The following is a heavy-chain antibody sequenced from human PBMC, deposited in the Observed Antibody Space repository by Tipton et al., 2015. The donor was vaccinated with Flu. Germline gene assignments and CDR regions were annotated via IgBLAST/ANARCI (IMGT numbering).Heavy chain of an antibody. CDR3: ARDGFYDFWSGFYYYYYYMDV. CDR1: GFTLSSYW. J-gene: IGHJ6*03. D-gene: IGHD3-3*01. V-gene: IGHV3-7*03. Sequence: GSLRLSCAASGFTLSSYWMSWVRQAPGKGLEWVANIKQDGSEKYYVDSVKGRFTISRDNAKNSLYLQMNSLRAEDTAVYYCARDGFYDFWSGFYYYYYYMDVWGKGTTVTVSS. CDR2: IKQDGSEK.